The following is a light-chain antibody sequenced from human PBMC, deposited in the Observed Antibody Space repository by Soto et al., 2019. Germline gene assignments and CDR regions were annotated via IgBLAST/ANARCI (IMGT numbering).Light chain of an antibody. CDR1: SSNIGNNY. CDR3: GTWDGSLSAGV. CDR2: DNN. Sequence: SVLTQPPSVSAAPGQKVTISCSGSSSNIGNNYVSWYQQLPGTAPKLLIYDNNERPSGIPDRFSGSKSGTSATLGITGLQTGDEADYYCGTWDGSLSAGVFGGGTQLTVL. J-gene: IGLJ2*01. V-gene: IGLV1-51*01.